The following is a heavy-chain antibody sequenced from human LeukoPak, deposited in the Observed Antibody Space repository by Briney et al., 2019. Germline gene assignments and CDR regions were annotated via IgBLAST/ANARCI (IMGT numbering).Heavy chain of an antibody. CDR3: ARIYGLYWAFDI. Sequence: GGSLRLSCAASRFTFNNYAMSWVRQAPGKGLEWVSAISGSGGRTYYADSVKGRFTISRDNSKNTLYLQMNSLRAEDTAVYYCARIYGLYWAFDIWGQGTLVTVSS. CDR1: RFTFNNYA. J-gene: IGHJ4*02. D-gene: IGHD3-3*01. CDR2: ISGSGGRT. V-gene: IGHV3-23*01.